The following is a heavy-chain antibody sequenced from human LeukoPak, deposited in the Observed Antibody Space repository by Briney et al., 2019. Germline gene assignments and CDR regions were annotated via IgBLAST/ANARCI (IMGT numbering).Heavy chain of an antibody. CDR3: ARALSGSYFDY. V-gene: IGHV1-3*01. CDR2: INAGNGNT. CDR1: GYTFTSYA. Sequence: ASVKVSCKASGYTFTSYAMHWVRQAPGQRLEWMGRINAGNGNTKHSQKFQGRVTITRDTSASTAYMELSSLRSEDTAVYYCARALSGSYFDYWGQGTLVTVSS. J-gene: IGHJ4*02. D-gene: IGHD1-26*01.